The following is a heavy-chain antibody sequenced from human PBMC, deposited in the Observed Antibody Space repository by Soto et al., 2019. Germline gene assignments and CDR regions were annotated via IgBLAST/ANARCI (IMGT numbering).Heavy chain of an antibody. J-gene: IGHJ2*01. CDR1: GGSISSYY. Sequence: QVQLQESGPGLVKPSETLCLSCAVCGGSISSYYWSWIRQPPGKGLEWIGYIYYTGSTNYNPSLKSRVTISVDTSKNQFSLQLSSVTAADTAVYYCAYFNWYFDLWGRSTLVTVSS. V-gene: IGHV4-59*01. CDR2: IYYTGST. CDR3: AYFNWYFDL.